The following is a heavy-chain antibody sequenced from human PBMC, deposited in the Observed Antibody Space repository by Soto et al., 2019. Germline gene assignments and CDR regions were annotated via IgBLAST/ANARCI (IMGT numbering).Heavy chain of an antibody. J-gene: IGHJ4*02. V-gene: IGHV1-46*01. D-gene: IGHD1-26*01. CDR3: AREGRGWEPGDY. Sequence: QVQLVQSGAEVKKPGASVEVSCTASGYTYTSYYMHWVRQAPGQGLEWMGIINPSGGSTSYAQKFQGRVTMTRDTSTSTVYMELSSLRSEDTAVYYCAREGRGWEPGDYWGQGTLVTVSS. CDR1: GYTYTSYY. CDR2: INPSGGST.